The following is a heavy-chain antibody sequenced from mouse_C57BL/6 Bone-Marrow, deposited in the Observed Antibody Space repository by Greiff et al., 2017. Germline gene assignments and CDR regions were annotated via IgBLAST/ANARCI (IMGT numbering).Heavy chain of an antibody. CDR3: ARRGLPNGYYFDY. CDR2: IYPGSGST. J-gene: IGHJ2*01. D-gene: IGHD5-5*01. V-gene: IGHV1-55*01. Sequence: VQLQQPGAELVKPGASVKMSCKASGYTFTSYWITWVKQRPGQGLEWIGDIYPGSGSTNYNEKFKSKATLTVDTSSSTAYMQLSSLTSEDSAVYYCARRGLPNGYYFDYWGQGTTLTVSS. CDR1: GYTFTSYW.